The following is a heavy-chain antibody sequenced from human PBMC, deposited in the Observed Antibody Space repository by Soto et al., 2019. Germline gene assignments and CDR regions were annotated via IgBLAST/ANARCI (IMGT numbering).Heavy chain of an antibody. D-gene: IGHD3-22*01. CDR1: GFTFSSYS. V-gene: IGHV3-21*04. Sequence: GGSLRLSCAASGFTFSSYSMNWVRQAPGKGLEWVSSISSSGSYRYYADSVKGRFTISRDNSKNTLYLQMNSLRAEDTAVYYCAKSRQFSVYYDSSFHLDYWGQGTLVTVSS. CDR2: ISSSGSYR. J-gene: IGHJ4*02. CDR3: AKSRQFSVYYDSSFHLDY.